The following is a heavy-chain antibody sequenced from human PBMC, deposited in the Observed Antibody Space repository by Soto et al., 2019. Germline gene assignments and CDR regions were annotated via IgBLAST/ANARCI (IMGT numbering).Heavy chain of an antibody. CDR3: ARDYSSSLDP. V-gene: IGHV4-34*01. D-gene: IGHD6-6*01. CDR2: INHSGST. J-gene: IGHJ5*02. Sequence: PSETLSLTCAVHGGSFSGYYWSWIRQPLGKGLEWIGEINHSGSTNYNPSLKSRVTISVDTSKNQFSLKLSSVTAADTAVYYCARDYSSSLDPWGQGTLVTVSS. CDR1: GGSFSGYY.